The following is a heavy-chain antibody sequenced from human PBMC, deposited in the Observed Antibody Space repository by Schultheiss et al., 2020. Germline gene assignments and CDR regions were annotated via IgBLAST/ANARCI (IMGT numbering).Heavy chain of an antibody. CDR3: ARDLDCSSTSCYKAYYYGMDV. CDR2: IYYSGST. D-gene: IGHD2-2*01. V-gene: IGHV4-39*07. Sequence: SETLSLTCAVSGYSISSSSYYWGWIRQPPGKGLEWIGSIYYSGSTNYNPSLKSRVTISVDTSKNQFSLKLSSVTAADTAVYYCARDLDCSSTSCYKAYYYGMDVWGQGTTVTVSS. CDR1: GYSISSSSYY. J-gene: IGHJ6*02.